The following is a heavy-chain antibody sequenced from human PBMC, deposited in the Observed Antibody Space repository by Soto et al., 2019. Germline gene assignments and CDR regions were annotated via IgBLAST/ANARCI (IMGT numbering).Heavy chain of an antibody. CDR1: GYTFTGYY. CDR2: INPNSGGT. CDR3: ATLIAAAGTYEIDY. D-gene: IGHD6-13*01. V-gene: IGHV1-2*04. J-gene: IGHJ4*02. Sequence: QVQLVQSGAEVKKPGASVKVSCKASGYTFTGYYMHWVRQAPGQGLEWMGWINPNSGGTNYAQKFQGWVTMTRDTPISTAYMELRRLRSDDTAVYYCATLIAAAGTYEIDYWGQGTLVTVSS.